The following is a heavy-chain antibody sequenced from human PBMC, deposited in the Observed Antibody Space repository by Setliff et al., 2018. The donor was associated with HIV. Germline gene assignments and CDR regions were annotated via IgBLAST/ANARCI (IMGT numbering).Heavy chain of an antibody. CDR1: GGSVSTSSYS. CDR2: IYHTGKT. Sequence: SETLSLTCTVSGGSVSTSSYSWGWIRQPPEKGLEWIGTIYHTGKTYSNSSLNSRVTIAVDTSKDQFSLNLSTVTAADTAVYYCGRVAGYCAPSRCYGYNAFDIWGPGTMVTVSS. V-gene: IGHV4-39*01. J-gene: IGHJ3*02. CDR3: GRVAGYCAPSRCYGYNAFDI. D-gene: IGHD2-15*01.